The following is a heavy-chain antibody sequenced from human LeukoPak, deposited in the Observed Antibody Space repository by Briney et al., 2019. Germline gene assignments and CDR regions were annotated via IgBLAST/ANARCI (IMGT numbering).Heavy chain of an antibody. J-gene: IGHJ6*03. V-gene: IGHV4-59*01. CDR2: IYYSGST. D-gene: IGHD3-22*01. Sequence: PSETLSLTRTVSGGSISSYYWSWIRQPPGKGLEWIGYIYYSGSTNYNPSLKSRVTISVDTSKNQFSLKLSSVTAADTAVYYCARADDSSGYYYVGNYYYYYMDVWGKGTTVTVSS. CDR3: ARADDSSGYYYVGNYYYYYMDV. CDR1: GGSISSYY.